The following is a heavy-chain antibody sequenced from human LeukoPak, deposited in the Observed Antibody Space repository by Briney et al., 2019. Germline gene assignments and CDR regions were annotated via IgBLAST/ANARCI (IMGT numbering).Heavy chain of an antibody. CDR3: AKLGITMIGGV. V-gene: IGHV3-48*04. Sequence: GGSLRLSCLASGFTFSSYRMNWVRQAPGKGLEWVSYISSSGSTIYYADSVKGRFTISRDNAKNSLYLQMNSLRAEDTAVYYCAKLGITMIGGVWGKGTTVTISS. CDR1: GFTFSSYR. D-gene: IGHD3-10*02. CDR2: ISSSGSTI. J-gene: IGHJ6*04.